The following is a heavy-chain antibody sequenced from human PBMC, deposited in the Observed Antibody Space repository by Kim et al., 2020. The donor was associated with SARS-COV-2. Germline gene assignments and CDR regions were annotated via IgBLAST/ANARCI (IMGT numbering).Heavy chain of an antibody. D-gene: IGHD6-13*01. Sequence: PSETLSLTCTVSGDSITNSNFFWGWIRQPPGKGLVWIGTIYYSGNTYYNPSLKSRVIISVDTSNNQFSLKLNSVTAADTALYYCARHGHSWYPFDSWGQGTLVTVSS. CDR2: IYYSGNT. V-gene: IGHV4-39*01. J-gene: IGHJ4*02. CDR1: GDSITNSNFF. CDR3: ARHGHSWYPFDS.